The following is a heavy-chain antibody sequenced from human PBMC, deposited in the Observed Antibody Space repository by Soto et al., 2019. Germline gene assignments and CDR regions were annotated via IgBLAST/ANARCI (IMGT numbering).Heavy chain of an antibody. J-gene: IGHJ6*02. CDR1: GYTFTSYD. Sequence: QVQLVQSGAEVKKPGASVMVSCKASGYTFTSYDISWVRQATGQGLEWRGWMNPNSGNTGFAQKFQGRVTMTRTTSISTAYMELSSLRSEDTAVYYCARERAHYGMDVWGQGTTVTVSS. V-gene: IGHV1-8*01. CDR2: MNPNSGNT. CDR3: ARERAHYGMDV. D-gene: IGHD6-25*01.